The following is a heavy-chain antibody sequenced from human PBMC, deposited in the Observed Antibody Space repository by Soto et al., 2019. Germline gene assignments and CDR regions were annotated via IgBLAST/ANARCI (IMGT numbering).Heavy chain of an antibody. CDR3: AGEPGGSFDY. J-gene: IGHJ4*02. Sequence: QVQLVQSGAEVKKPGSSVKVSCKASGGTFSSYTISWVRQAPGQGLEWMGRIIPILGIANYAQKFQGRVMITADKSTSTADMELSSLRSEDTAVYYCAGEPGGSFDYWGQGTLVTVSS. V-gene: IGHV1-69*02. CDR1: GGTFSSYT. CDR2: IIPILGIA. D-gene: IGHD3-16*01.